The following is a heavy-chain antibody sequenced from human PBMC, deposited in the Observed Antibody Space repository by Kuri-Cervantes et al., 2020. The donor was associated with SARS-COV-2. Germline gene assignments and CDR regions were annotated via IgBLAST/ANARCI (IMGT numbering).Heavy chain of an antibody. J-gene: IGHJ6*03. CDR3: ARDQVVEWRDYYYYMDV. CDR2: ISSSSSYI. V-gene: IGHV3-21*05. Sequence: GESLKISCVVSAFTFSSYNMNWVRQAPGKGLAWVSYISSSSSYIYYADSAKGRFTISRDNAKNSLYLQMNSLRAEDTAVYYCARDQVVEWRDYYYYMDVWGKGTTVTVSS. CDR1: AFTFSSYN. D-gene: IGHD2-15*01.